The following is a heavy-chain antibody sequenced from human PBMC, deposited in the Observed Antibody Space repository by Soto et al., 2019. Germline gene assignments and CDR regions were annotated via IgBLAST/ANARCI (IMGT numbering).Heavy chain of an antibody. D-gene: IGHD3-10*01. V-gene: IGHV3-48*02. CDR3: ASRTRYYSSGTDY. Sequence: GGSLRLSCAASGLTISGYSMNWVRQAPGKGLEWVSYISSSSGTIQYADSVKGRFTVSRDNARNSLYLQMNSLRDEDTAVYYCASRTRYYSSGTDYWGQGTLVTVSS. CDR1: GLTISGYS. CDR2: ISSSSGTI. J-gene: IGHJ4*02.